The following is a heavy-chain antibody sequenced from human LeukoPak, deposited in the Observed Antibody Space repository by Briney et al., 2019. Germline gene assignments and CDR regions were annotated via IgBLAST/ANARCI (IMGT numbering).Heavy chain of an antibody. CDR3: GTLLSNGPFDY. CDR1: GYTFTGYY. V-gene: IGHV1-2*02. CDR2: IYPNSGAT. Sequence: ASVEVSCKASGYTFTGYYMHWVRQAPGQGLEWMGYIYPNSGATKYAQKFQGRVTMTRDTSICTAYMELSGLRSDDTAVYYCGTLLSNGPFDYWGQGSLVTVSS. J-gene: IGHJ4*02.